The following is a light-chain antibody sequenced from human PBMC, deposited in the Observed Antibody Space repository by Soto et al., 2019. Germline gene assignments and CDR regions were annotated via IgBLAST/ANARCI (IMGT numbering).Light chain of an antibody. J-gene: IGLJ3*02. CDR2: SNT. Sequence: QPVLTQPPSASGTPGQRVTISCSGSSSNIGGNTVDWYQQLPGTAPKLLISSNTHRTAGVPDRFSGSTTATSASLAISGLHSEDEADYYCATWDDSLNDWVFGGGTKLTVL. V-gene: IGLV1-44*01. CDR1: SSNIGGNT. CDR3: ATWDDSLNDWV.